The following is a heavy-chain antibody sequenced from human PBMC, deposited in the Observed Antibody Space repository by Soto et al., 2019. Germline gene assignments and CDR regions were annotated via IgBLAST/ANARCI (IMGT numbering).Heavy chain of an antibody. D-gene: IGHD4-17*01. J-gene: IGHJ5*02. V-gene: IGHV1-46*01. Sequence: ASVKVSCKASGYTFTSYYMHWVRQAPGQGLEWMGIINPSGGNTSYAQKFQGRVTMTRDTSTSTVYMELRSLRSDDTAVYYCARDDYGDYGWFDPWGQGTLVTVSS. CDR2: INPSGGNT. CDR3: ARDDYGDYGWFDP. CDR1: GYTFTSYY.